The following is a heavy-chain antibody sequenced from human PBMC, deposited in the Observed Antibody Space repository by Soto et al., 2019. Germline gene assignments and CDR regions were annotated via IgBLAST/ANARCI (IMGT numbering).Heavy chain of an antibody. Sequence: QVQLQESGPGLVRPSQTLSLTCTVSGGSINSGDSYWNWIRQHPEKGLEWIGYINYRGSTFYNPSLKSRIIISGDTSKNQFSLSLSSVTAADTAVYYCARDAPGVAPYWGQGTLVTVSS. V-gene: IGHV4-31*03. CDR2: INYRGST. J-gene: IGHJ4*02. D-gene: IGHD2-15*01. CDR3: ARDAPGVAPY. CDR1: GGSINSGDSY.